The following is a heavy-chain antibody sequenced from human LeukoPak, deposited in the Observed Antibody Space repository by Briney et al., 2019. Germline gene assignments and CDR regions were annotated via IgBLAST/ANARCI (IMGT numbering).Heavy chain of an antibody. J-gene: IGHJ4*02. D-gene: IGHD3-22*01. CDR3: AGGLSDYYYTVGY. CDR2: INSDGSNT. Sequence: PGGSLRLSCTPSGFTVTNYWMPWVRQAPGKGLVWVSRINSDGSNTNYAGSVKGRFTISRDNARNTLYLQMNSLRAEDTAVYYCAGGLSDYYYTVGYWGQGTLVTVSS. V-gene: IGHV3-74*01. CDR1: GFTVTNYW.